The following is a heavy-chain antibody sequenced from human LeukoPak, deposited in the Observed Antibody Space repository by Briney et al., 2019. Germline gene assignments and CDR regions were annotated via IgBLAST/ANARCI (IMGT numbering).Heavy chain of an antibody. D-gene: IGHD6-25*01. J-gene: IGHJ4*02. CDR2: IRGDGSMT. V-gene: IGHV3-74*01. CDR1: EFTFSAYW. Sequence: GGSLRLSCAASEFTFSAYWMHWVRQAPGKGLVWVSRIRGDGSMTNYADSVKGRFTISRDNAKNTLYLQMNSLRLEDTAVYYCARENLTAAADYWGQGTVVTVSS. CDR3: ARENLTAAADY.